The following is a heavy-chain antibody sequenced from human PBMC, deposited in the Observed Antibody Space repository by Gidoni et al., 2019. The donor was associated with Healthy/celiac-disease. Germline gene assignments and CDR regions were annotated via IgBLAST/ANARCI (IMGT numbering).Heavy chain of an antibody. D-gene: IGHD6-19*01. CDR1: VGSFSGYY. Sequence: QVQLQQWGAGLLKPSETLSLTCAVYVGSFSGYYWSWIRQPPGKGLEWIGEINHSGSTNYNPSLKSRVTISVDTSKNQFSLKLSSVTAADTAVYYCARGPLSSGWYYFDYWGQGTLVTVSS. V-gene: IGHV4-34*01. J-gene: IGHJ4*02. CDR2: INHSGST. CDR3: ARGPLSSGWYYFDY.